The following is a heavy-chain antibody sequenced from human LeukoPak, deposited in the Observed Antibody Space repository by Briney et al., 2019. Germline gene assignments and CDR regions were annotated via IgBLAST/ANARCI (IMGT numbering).Heavy chain of an antibody. V-gene: IGHV3-23*01. J-gene: IGHJ4*02. CDR1: GFTFNSYA. CDR2: ISGNGDST. CDR3: AKSKDNPLYYFDN. Sequence: RGSLRLSCAASGFTFNSYAMSWVRQAPGKGLEWVSTISGNGDSTSYAHSVKGRFAISRDNSKNTLYLQMNSLRAEDTAVYYCAKSKDNPLYYFDNWGQGTLVTVSS.